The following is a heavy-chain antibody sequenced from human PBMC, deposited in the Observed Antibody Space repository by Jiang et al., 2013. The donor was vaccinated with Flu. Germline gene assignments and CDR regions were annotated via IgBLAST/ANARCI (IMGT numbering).Heavy chain of an antibody. CDR1: F. J-gene: IGHJ4*02. D-gene: IGHD1-26*01. Sequence: FWAWIRQPPGKRLEWIGNTHDSGSTYYSPSLRSRVSISVDTSKNQFSLKLISVTAADTAVYYCARKGRRELPDYWGQGTLVTVSS. CDR2: THDSGST. V-gene: IGHV4-39*01. CDR3: ARKGRRELPDY.